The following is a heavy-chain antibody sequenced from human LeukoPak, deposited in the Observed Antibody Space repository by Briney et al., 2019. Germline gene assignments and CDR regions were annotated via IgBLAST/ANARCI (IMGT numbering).Heavy chain of an antibody. V-gene: IGHV1-2*02. D-gene: IGHD4-17*01. J-gene: IGHJ6*03. CDR2: INPNSGGT. CDR1: GYTFTGYY. Sequence: ASVKVSCKASGYTFTGYYMHWVRQAPGQGLEWMGWINPNSGGTNYAQKFQGRVTMTRDTSTSTAYMELSRLRSDDTAVYYCARGLLYGAYYYYYYMDVWGKGTTVTVSS. CDR3: ARGLLYGAYYYYYYMDV.